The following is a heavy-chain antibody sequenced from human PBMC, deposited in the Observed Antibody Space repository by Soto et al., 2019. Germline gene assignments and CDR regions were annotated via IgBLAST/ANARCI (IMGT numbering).Heavy chain of an antibody. CDR1: GGSISSYY. D-gene: IGHD3-16*01. Sequence: SETLSLTCTVSGGSISSYYWSWIRQPPGKGLEWIGYIYYSGSTNYNPPLKSRVTISVDTSKNQFSLKLSSVTAADTAVYYCARRFRGYAHYYYGMDVWGKGTTGTVS. CDR3: ARRFRGYAHYYYGMDV. CDR2: IYYSGST. V-gene: IGHV4-59*08. J-gene: IGHJ6*04.